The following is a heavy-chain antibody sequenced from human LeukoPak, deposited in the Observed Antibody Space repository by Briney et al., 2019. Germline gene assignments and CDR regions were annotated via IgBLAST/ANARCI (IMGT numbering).Heavy chain of an antibody. Sequence: PSQTLSLTCATSGDSVSSNSAAWNWIRQSPSRGLEWLGRTYYRSKWYNDYAVSVKSRITINPDTSKNQFSLQLNSVTPEDTAVYYCAREPRFWSGATDENYYYYGMDVWGQGTTVTVSS. D-gene: IGHD3-3*01. CDR1: GDSVSSNSAA. CDR2: TYYRSKWYN. V-gene: IGHV6-1*01. CDR3: AREPRFWSGATDENYYYYGMDV. J-gene: IGHJ6*02.